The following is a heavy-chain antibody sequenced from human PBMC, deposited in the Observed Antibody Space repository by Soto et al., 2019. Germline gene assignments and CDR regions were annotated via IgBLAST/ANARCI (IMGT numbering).Heavy chain of an antibody. J-gene: IGHJ3*01. D-gene: IGHD2-15*01. CDR2: IIPIFGTA. V-gene: IGHV1-69*13. CDR3: ARVKEVVPTLGDAFDL. Sequence: GXSVKVCCNASGGAFSSYTSNWVRQAPGQGLEWMGGIIPIFGTANYAQKFQGRVTITADESTSTAYMELSSLRSEDTAVYYCARVKEVVPTLGDAFDLWGHGTMVTVSS. CDR1: GGAFSSYT.